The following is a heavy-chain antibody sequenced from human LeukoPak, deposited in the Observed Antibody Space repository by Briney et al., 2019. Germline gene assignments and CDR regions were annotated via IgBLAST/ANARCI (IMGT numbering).Heavy chain of an antibody. CDR2: ISGSGGST. Sequence: GGSLRLSCAASGFTFSSYAMSWVRQAPGKGLEWVSAISGSGGSTYYADSVKGRFTISRDNSKNTLYLQMNSLRAEDTAVYYCARVLYYYDSSGYYYVDYFDYWGQGTLVTVYS. CDR1: GFTFSSYA. J-gene: IGHJ4*02. V-gene: IGHV3-23*01. CDR3: ARVLYYYDSSGYYYVDYFDY. D-gene: IGHD3-22*01.